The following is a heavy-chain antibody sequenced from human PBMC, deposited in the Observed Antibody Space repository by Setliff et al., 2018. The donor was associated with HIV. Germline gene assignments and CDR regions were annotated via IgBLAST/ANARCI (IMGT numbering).Heavy chain of an antibody. V-gene: IGHV1-69*13. CDR3: ARESACSSTSCPKVLDY. CDR1: GGTFGIYG. J-gene: IGHJ4*02. Sequence: SVKVSCKASGGTFGIYGISWVRQAPGQGLEWMGGTIPMFVTANYAQKFQGRVTITADESTNTGYMELSGLRFEDTAVYYCARESACSSTSCPKVLDYWGQGTLVTVSS. CDR2: TIPMFVTA. D-gene: IGHD2-2*01.